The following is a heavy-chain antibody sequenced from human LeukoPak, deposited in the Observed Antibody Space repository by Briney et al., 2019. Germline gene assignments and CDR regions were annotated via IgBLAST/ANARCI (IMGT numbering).Heavy chain of an antibody. V-gene: IGHV1-69*05. CDR1: GGTFSSYA. Sequence: ASVKVSCKASGGTFSSYAISWVRQAPGQGLEWMGGIIPIFGTANYAQKFQGRVTITTDESTSTAYMELSSLRSEDTAVYYCARAGYCSSTSCIRDHAFDIWGQGTMVTVSS. CDR3: ARAGYCSSTSCIRDHAFDI. J-gene: IGHJ3*02. D-gene: IGHD2-2*01. CDR2: IIPIFGTA.